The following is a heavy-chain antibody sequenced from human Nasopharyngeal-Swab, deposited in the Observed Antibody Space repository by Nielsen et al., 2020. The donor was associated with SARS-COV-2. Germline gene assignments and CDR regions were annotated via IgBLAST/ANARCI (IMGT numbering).Heavy chain of an antibody. CDR2: IGDKAHNYAT. D-gene: IGHD4/OR15-4a*01. CDR3: TTDYYFDY. J-gene: IGHJ4*02. CDR1: GFVFSGSA. Sequence: GESLKISCAASGFVFSGSAMHWVRQAPGRGLEWVGRIGDKAHNYATTYAASVKGRFTIPRDDSKNTAFLQMDSLNTEDTALYYCTTDYYFDYWGQGTLVTVSS. V-gene: IGHV3-73*01.